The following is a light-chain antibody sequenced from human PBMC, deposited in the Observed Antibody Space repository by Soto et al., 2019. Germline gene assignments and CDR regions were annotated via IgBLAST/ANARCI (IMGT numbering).Light chain of an antibody. CDR1: SSNIGSNT. J-gene: IGLJ3*02. Sequence: QSVLTQPPSASGTPGQRVTISCSGSSSNIGSNTVNWYQQLPGTAPKLLIYSNNQRPSGVPDRFSGSKSGTSASLAISGRQSEDEADYFCAAWDDSLNGPWVFGGGTKLTVL. CDR3: AAWDDSLNGPWV. CDR2: SNN. V-gene: IGLV1-44*01.